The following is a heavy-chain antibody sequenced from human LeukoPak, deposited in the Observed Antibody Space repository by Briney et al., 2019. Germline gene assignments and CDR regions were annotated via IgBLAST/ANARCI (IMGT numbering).Heavy chain of an antibody. Sequence: GGSLRLSCAASGFTFSSYAMHWVRQAPGKGLEWVAVISYDGSNKYYADSVKGRLTISRDNSKNTLYLQMNSLRAEDTAVYYCARELLHFDYWGQGTLVTVSS. J-gene: IGHJ4*02. D-gene: IGHD2-15*01. CDR3: ARELLHFDY. V-gene: IGHV3-30*04. CDR1: GFTFSSYA. CDR2: ISYDGSNK.